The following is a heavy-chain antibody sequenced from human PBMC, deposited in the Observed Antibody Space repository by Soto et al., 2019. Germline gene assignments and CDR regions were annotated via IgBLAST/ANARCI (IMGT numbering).Heavy chain of an antibody. J-gene: IGHJ5*02. Sequence: SSLNRSCKAAVGAFSSYLISCGRHAPGQGLEWMGGIIPIFGTANYAQKFQGRVTITADESTSTAYMELSSLRSEDTAVYYCARDHCSGGSCYSVVPDWFDPWGQGTLVTVSS. CDR2: IIPIFGTA. V-gene: IGHV1-69*01. D-gene: IGHD2-15*01. CDR1: VGAFSSYL. CDR3: ARDHCSGGSCYSVVPDWFDP.